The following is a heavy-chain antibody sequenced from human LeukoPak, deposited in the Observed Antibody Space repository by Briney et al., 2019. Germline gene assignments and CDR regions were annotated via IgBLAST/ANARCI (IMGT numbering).Heavy chain of an antibody. V-gene: IGHV1-2*02. CDR1: GYTFTGYY. CDR3: ARDLLNYYGSGSYRFDP. D-gene: IGHD3-10*01. Sequence: ASVKVSCKASGYTFTGYYMHWVRQAPGQGLEWMGWINPKSGDTNFAQKFQGRVTMTRDTSISTAYMELSRLRSDDTAMYYCARDLLNYYGSGSYRFDPWGQGTLVTVSS. CDR2: INPKSGDT. J-gene: IGHJ5*02.